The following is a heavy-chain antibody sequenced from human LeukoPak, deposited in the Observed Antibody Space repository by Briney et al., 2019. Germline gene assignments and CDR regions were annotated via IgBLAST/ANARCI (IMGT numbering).Heavy chain of an antibody. J-gene: IGHJ4*02. Sequence: ASVRVSCKASGFTFTDYYVHWVRQAPGQGLEWMGWINANSGVTNYAQKFQGRVTMTRDTSISTTYMELKRLRSDDTAVFYCARGDDPVVVTATYYCDYGGQGTLVTVS. V-gene: IGHV1-2*02. D-gene: IGHD2-21*02. CDR3: ARGDDPVVVTATYYCDY. CDR1: GFTFTDYY. CDR2: INANSGVT.